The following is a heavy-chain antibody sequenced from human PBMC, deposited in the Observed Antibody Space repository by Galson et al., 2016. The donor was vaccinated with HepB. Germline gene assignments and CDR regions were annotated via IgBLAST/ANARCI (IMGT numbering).Heavy chain of an antibody. CDR3: LRDFWRPGPS. CDR2: IGTASYNYR. J-gene: IGHJ5*02. V-gene: IGHV3-48*02. CDR1: GFTFSSYA. D-gene: IGHD2/OR15-2a*01. Sequence: SLRLSCAASGFTFSSYAMNWVRQAPGKGLEWVSYIGTASYNYRHYADSVKGRFTVSRDNAKNSLYLQMNSLRDEDTAIYYCLRDFWRPGPSWGQGTLVSVSS.